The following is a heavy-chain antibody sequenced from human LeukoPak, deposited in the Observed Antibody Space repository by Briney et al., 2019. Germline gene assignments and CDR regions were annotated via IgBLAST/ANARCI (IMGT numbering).Heavy chain of an antibody. CDR3: ARGKGSYSNWFDP. CDR1: GGSISSGSYY. D-gene: IGHD2-15*01. CDR2: IYTSGST. V-gene: IGHV4-61*02. Sequence: TSETLSLTCTVSGGSISSGSYYWSWIRQPAGKGLEWIGRIYTSGSTNYNPSLKSRVTISVDTSKNQFSLKLSSVTAADTAVYYCARGKGSYSNWFDPWGQGTLVTVSS. J-gene: IGHJ5*02.